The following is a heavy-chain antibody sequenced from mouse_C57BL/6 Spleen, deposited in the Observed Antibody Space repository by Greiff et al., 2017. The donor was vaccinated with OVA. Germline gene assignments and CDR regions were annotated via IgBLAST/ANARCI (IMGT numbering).Heavy chain of an antibody. Sequence: QVQLQQPGAELVKPGASVKMSCKASGYTFTSYWITWVKQRPGQGLEWIGDIYPGSGSTNYNEKFKSKATLTVDTSSSTAYMQLSSLTSEDSAVYYCAREGGKRGDYYAMGYWGQGTSVTVSS. V-gene: IGHV1-55*01. CDR2: IYPGSGST. J-gene: IGHJ4*01. D-gene: IGHD2-1*01. CDR3: AREGGKRGDYYAMGY. CDR1: GYTFTSYW.